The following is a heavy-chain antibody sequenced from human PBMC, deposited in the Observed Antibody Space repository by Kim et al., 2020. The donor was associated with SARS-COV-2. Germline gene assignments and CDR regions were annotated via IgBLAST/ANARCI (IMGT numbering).Heavy chain of an antibody. Sequence: GGSLRLSCEASGFTLTKYGMHWVRQAPGTGLEWVAFMSYDGSVKYYGETVKGRFTISRDTSKNTLFLQMESLRVEDTAVYYCTRGAVSGNDAFGIWGQGSLVTVSS. CDR1: GFTLTKYG. J-gene: IGHJ3*02. CDR3: TRGAVSGNDAFGI. V-gene: IGHV3-30*03. D-gene: IGHD6-19*01. CDR2: MSYDGSVK.